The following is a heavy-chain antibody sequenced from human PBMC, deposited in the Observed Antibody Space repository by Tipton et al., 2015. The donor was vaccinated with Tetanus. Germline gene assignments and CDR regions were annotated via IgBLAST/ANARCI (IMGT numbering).Heavy chain of an antibody. Sequence: TLSLTCTVSGGSISGHYWNWIRQPPGKGLEWSGFIYSSGSTNYNPSLMSRVTISVDTSKNQFSLKMSSMTAADTAVYYCARVPLSLCYGLDHWGQGTRVTLSP. CDR1: GGSISGHY. D-gene: IGHD2-8*01. CDR2: IYSSGST. CDR3: ARVPLSLCYGLDH. J-gene: IGHJ4*02. V-gene: IGHV4-59*11.